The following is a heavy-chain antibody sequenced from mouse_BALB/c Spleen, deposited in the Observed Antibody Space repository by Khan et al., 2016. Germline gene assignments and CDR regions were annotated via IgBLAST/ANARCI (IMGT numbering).Heavy chain of an antibody. D-gene: IGHD1-1*01. Sequence: EVKLLESGGGLVQPGGSPKLSCAASGFDFSRYWMSWVRQAPGKGLEWIGEINPDSSTINYTPSLKDKFIISRDNAKNTLYLQMRKVRSEDTVLYYCARAGYYGYLVNWGQGTLVTVSA. CDR3: ARAGYYGYLVN. CDR1: GFDFSRYW. J-gene: IGHJ3*01. V-gene: IGHV4-1*02. CDR2: INPDSSTI.